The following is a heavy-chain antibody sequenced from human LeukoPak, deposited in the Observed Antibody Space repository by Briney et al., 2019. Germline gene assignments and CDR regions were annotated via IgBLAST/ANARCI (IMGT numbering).Heavy chain of an antibody. V-gene: IGHV4-59*01. Sequence: SETLSLTCTVSAGSFSIYYWSWIRQPPGKGLEWIGYIYYSGSTNYNPSLKSQVTISVDTSKNQFSLKLSSVTAADTAVYYCARNLRDGSGMHYYYMDVWGKGTTVTISS. CDR1: AGSFSIYY. J-gene: IGHJ6*03. CDR2: IYYSGST. D-gene: IGHD3-10*01. CDR3: ARNLRDGSGMHYYYMDV.